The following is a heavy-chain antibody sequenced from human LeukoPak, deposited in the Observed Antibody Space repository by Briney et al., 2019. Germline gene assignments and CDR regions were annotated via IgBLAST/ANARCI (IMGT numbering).Heavy chain of an antibody. D-gene: IGHD4-17*01. CDR2: INQDGSEK. J-gene: IGHJ4*02. CDR3: ARDYGDSI. Sequence: GGSLRLSCAASGFTFSTYWMTWVRQAPGKGLEWVANINQDGSEKHYVDSVKGRFTISRDSARSSLYLQMNSLRADDTAVYYCARDYGDSIWGQGTLVTVSS. CDR1: GFTFSTYW. V-gene: IGHV3-7*01.